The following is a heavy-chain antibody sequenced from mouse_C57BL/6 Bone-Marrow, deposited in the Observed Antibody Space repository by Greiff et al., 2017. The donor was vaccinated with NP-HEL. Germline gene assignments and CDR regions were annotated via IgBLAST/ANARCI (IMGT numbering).Heavy chain of an antibody. D-gene: IGHD3-2*02. J-gene: IGHJ2*01. CDR3: ARGGRQLRLH. V-gene: IGHV1-55*01. CDR1: GYTFTSYW. Sequence: LQPGAELVKPGASVKMSCKASGYTFTSYWITWVKQRPGQGLEWIGDIYPGSGSTNYNEKFKRKDTLTVDTSSSTAYMQLSSLTSEDSAVYYCARGGRQLRLHWGQGTTLTVSS. CDR2: IYPGSGST.